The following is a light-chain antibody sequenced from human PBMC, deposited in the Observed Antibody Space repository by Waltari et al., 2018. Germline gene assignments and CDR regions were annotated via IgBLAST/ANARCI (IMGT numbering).Light chain of an antibody. CDR2: DVS. Sequence: QSALTQPASVSGSPGQSITISCTGTSSDVGGFDHVSWYQHHPGKAPKVIIYDVSKRPSGFSNHFAASKSGNTASLIISGLQADDEADYYCVSYTTISTWVFGGGTKLTVL. V-gene: IGLV2-14*03. J-gene: IGLJ3*02. CDR3: VSYTTISTWV. CDR1: SSDVGGFDH.